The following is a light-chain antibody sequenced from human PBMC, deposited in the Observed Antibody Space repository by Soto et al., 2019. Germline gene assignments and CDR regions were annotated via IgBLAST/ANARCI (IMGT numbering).Light chain of an antibody. Sequence: EIVLTQSPGTLSLSPGERATLSCRASQSVSSSYSAWYQQKPGQAPRLLIYGASSRATGIPDRFSGSGSGTDFTLTISRLEPEDFAVYYCQQYGSSPTFDQGTRLEIK. V-gene: IGKV3-20*01. CDR3: QQYGSSPT. J-gene: IGKJ5*01. CDR2: GAS. CDR1: QSVSSSY.